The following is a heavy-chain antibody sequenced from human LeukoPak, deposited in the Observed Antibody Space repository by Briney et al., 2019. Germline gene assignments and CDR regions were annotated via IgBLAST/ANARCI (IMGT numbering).Heavy chain of an antibody. Sequence: ASVKVSCKASGYTFTSYGISWVRQAPGQGLEWTGWISAYNGNTNYAQKLQGRVTMTTDTSTSTAYMQLKSLRSDDTAVYYCARDTLLGYCSGGSCYSEDYWGQGTLVTVSS. CDR3: ARDTLLGYCSGGSCYSEDY. D-gene: IGHD2-15*01. CDR1: GYTFTSYG. J-gene: IGHJ4*02. CDR2: ISAYNGNT. V-gene: IGHV1-18*01.